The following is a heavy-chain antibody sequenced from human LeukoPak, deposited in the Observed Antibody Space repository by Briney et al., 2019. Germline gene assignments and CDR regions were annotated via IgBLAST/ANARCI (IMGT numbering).Heavy chain of an antibody. J-gene: IGHJ6*02. D-gene: IGHD2-15*01. CDR3: ATERRGVVVVAATQKGYYYGMDV. CDR2: FDPEDGET. Sequence: ASVKVPCKVSGYTLTELSMHWVRQAPGKGLEWMGGFDPEDGETICAQKFQGRVTMTEDTSTDTAYMELSSLRSEDTAVYYCATERRGVVVVAATQKGYYYGMDVWGQGTTVTVSS. V-gene: IGHV1-24*01. CDR1: GYTLTELS.